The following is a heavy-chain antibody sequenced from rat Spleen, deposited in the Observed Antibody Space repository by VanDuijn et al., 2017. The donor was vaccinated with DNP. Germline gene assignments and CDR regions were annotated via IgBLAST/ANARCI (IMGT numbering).Heavy chain of an antibody. Sequence: EVQLVESGGGLVQPGRSLKLSCAASGFTFSDYYMAWVRQAPTKGLEWVAYISYDGENTYYGDSVKGRFTISRDNAKSTLYLQMGSLRSEDTATYYCARHGYNNYYFDYWGQGVMVTVSS. J-gene: IGHJ2*01. CDR1: GFTFSDYY. D-gene: IGHD1-10*01. CDR2: ISYDGENT. CDR3: ARHGYNNYYFDY. V-gene: IGHV5-25*01.